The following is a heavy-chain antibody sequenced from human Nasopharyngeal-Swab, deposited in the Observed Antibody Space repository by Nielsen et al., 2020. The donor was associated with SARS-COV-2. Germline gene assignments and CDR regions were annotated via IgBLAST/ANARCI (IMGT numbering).Heavy chain of an antibody. CDR1: GFTFSSYW. V-gene: IGHV3-7*01. J-gene: IGHJ4*02. D-gene: IGHD5-18*01. CDR3: AKGVYSYGYVADLYFDY. Sequence: GGSLRLSCAASGFTFSSYWMSWVRQAPGKGLEWVANIKQDGSEKYYVDSVKGRFTISRDNSKDTLYLQMNSLRAEDTAVYYCAKGVYSYGYVADLYFDYWGQGTLVTVSS. CDR2: IKQDGSEK.